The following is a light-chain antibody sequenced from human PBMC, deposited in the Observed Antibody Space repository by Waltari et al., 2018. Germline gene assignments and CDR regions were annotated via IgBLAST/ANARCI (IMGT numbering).Light chain of an antibody. CDR2: GAS. CDR3: QQYATSPEA. V-gene: IGKV3-20*01. J-gene: IGKJ4*01. CDR1: QSVNNNY. Sequence: EIVLTQSQGTLSLSPGVRATLSCRASQSVNNNYLAWYQQKPGQAPRLLIYGASTRATGIPDRFRGSGSGTDFTLTISRLEPEDFAAYYCQQYATSPEAFGGGTKVDIK.